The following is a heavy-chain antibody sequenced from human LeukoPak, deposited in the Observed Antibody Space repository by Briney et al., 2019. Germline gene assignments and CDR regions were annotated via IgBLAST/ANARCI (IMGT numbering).Heavy chain of an antibody. D-gene: IGHD3-22*01. CDR1: GGSISSYY. J-gene: IGHJ4*02. Sequence: SETLSLTCTVSGGSISSYYWSWIRQPPGKGLEWIGYIYYSGTTKQNPSLKSRVTLSVDTSKNQLYLKLNSVTAEDTAVYYCARDSRGYYDSSGYFDHWGQGTLVTVSS. CDR3: ARDSRGYYDSSGYFDH. CDR2: IYYSGTT. V-gene: IGHV4-59*01.